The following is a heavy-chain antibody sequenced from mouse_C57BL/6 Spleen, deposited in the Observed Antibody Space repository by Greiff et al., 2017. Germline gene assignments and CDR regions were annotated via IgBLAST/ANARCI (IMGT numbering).Heavy chain of an antibody. Sequence: VQLQQPGAELVRPGSSVKLSCKASGYTFTSYWMDWVKQRPGQGLEWIGNIYPSDSETHYNQKFKDKATLTVDKSSSTAYMQLSSLTSEDSAVYYCAREGVYDYDGGFAYWGQGTLVTVSA. D-gene: IGHD2-4*01. V-gene: IGHV1-61*01. J-gene: IGHJ3*01. CDR2: IYPSDSET. CDR1: GYTFTSYW. CDR3: AREGVYDYDGGFAY.